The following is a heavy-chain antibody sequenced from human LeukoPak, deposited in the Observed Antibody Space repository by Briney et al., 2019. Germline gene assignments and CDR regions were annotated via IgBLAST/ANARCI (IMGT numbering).Heavy chain of an antibody. D-gene: IGHD3-10*01. V-gene: IGHV1-18*01. Sequence: ASVKVSCKASGYTFTSYGISWMRQAPGQRLEWMGWISGYNGNTNYAQKLQGRVTMTTDTSTSTAYMELRSLRSDDTAVYYCARGSSTMVRGVHDYWGQGTLVTVSS. J-gene: IGHJ4*02. CDR3: ARGSSTMVRGVHDY. CDR2: ISGYNGNT. CDR1: GYTFTSYG.